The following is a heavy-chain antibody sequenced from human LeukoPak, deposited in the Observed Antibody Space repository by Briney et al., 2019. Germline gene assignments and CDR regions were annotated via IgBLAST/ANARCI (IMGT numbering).Heavy chain of an antibody. D-gene: IGHD3-9*01. V-gene: IGHV4-61*01. Sequence: SETLSLTCSVSGDSINSGHYYWSWIRQPPGKGLEWIGYIYYSGSTNYNPSLKSRVTISVDTSKNQFSLKLSSVTAADTAVYYCARGGLRYFDWLFDYWGQGTLVTVSS. CDR1: GDSINSGHYY. J-gene: IGHJ4*02. CDR2: IYYSGST. CDR3: ARGGLRYFDWLFDY.